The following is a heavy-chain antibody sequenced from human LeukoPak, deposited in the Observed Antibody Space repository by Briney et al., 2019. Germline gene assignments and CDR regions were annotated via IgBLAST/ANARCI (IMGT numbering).Heavy chain of an antibody. CDR2: INPDESHT. CDR3: ARDRAYDAFDY. Sequence: GGSLRLSCAASGFSFSTSWMAWVRQAPGKGLQWVGNINPDESHTDYIGSVKGRFTMSRDNAENSLFLQVHSLRDEDTAVYYCARDRAYDAFDYWGRGTLVTVSS. V-gene: IGHV3-7*01. D-gene: IGHD5-12*01. CDR1: GFSFSTSW. J-gene: IGHJ4*02.